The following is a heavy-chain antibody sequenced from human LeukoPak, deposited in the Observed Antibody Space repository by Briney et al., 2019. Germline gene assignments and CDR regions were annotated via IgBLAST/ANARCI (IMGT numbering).Heavy chain of an antibody. D-gene: IGHD5-18*01. V-gene: IGHV3-30*18. CDR3: AKDLNSCGYSYVCKTLDY. J-gene: IGHJ4*02. CDR2: ISYDGSNK. CDR1: GFTFSSYG. Sequence: PGGSLRLSCAASGFTFSSYGMHWVRQAPAKGLEWVAVISYDGSNKYYADSVKGRFTISRDNSKNTLYLQMNSLRAEDTAVYYCAKDLNSCGYSYVCKTLDYWGQGTLVTVSS.